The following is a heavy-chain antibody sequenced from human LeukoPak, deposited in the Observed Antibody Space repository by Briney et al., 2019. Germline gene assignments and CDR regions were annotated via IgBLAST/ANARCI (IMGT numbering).Heavy chain of an antibody. CDR2: IWYDGSNK. Sequence: GGSLRLSCAASGFTFSSYSMNWVRQAPGKGLEWVAVIWYDGSNKYYADSVKGRFTISRDNSKNTLYLQMNSLRAEDTAVYYCARDRMEQWLVRPLDYWGQGTLVTVSS. CDR1: GFTFSSYS. CDR3: ARDRMEQWLVRPLDY. V-gene: IGHV3-33*08. J-gene: IGHJ4*02. D-gene: IGHD6-19*01.